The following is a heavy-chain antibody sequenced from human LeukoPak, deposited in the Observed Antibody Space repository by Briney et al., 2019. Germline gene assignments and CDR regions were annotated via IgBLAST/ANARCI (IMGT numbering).Heavy chain of an antibody. J-gene: IGHJ4*02. CDR3: ARDQGRDYYDSSEGFDY. CDR1: GFTFSSYS. V-gene: IGHV3-21*01. CDR2: ISSSSSYI. D-gene: IGHD3-22*01. Sequence: GGSLRLSCAASGFTFSSYSMNWVRQAPGKGLEWVSSISSSSSYIYYADSVKGRFTISRDNAKNSLYLKMNSLRAEDTAVYYCARDQGRDYYDSSEGFDYWGQGTLVTVSS.